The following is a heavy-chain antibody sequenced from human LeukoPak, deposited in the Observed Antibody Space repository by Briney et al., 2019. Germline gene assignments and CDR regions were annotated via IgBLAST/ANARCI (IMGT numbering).Heavy chain of an antibody. V-gene: IGHV1-2*02. D-gene: IGHD3-3*01. Sequence: ASVKVSCKASGYTFTGYYMHWVRQAPGQGLEWMGWINPNSGGTNYAQKFQGRVTMTRDTSIRTAYMELSRLRSDDTAVYYCAIKRITIFGVVRGDFDYWGQGTLVTVSS. CDR3: AIKRITIFGVVRGDFDY. J-gene: IGHJ4*02. CDR2: INPNSGGT. CDR1: GYTFTGYY.